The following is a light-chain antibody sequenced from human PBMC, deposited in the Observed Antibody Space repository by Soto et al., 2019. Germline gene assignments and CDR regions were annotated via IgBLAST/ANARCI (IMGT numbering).Light chain of an antibody. CDR2: DVS. V-gene: IGLV2-11*01. J-gene: IGLJ3*02. CDR3: CSYAGSYSWV. CDR1: SSDVGGYNY. Sequence: QSALTQPRSVSGSPGQSVTISCTGTSSDVGGYNYVSWYQQHPGKAPKLMIYDVSKRPSGVPDRFSGSKSGNTASLTISGLQAEDEAEYYCCSYAGSYSWVFGGGTKLTGL.